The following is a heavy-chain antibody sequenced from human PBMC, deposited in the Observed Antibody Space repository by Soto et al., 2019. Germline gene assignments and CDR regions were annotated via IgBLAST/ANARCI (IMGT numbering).Heavy chain of an antibody. V-gene: IGHV4-30-4*01. Sequence: SETLSLTCTVSGGSISSGDYYWSWIRQPPGKGLEWIGYIYYSGSTYYNPSLKSRVTISVDTSKNQFSLKLSSVTAADTAVYYCATSFDWLLLFDYWGQGTLVTVSS. J-gene: IGHJ4*02. D-gene: IGHD3-9*01. CDR1: GGSISSGDYY. CDR2: IYYSGST. CDR3: ATSFDWLLLFDY.